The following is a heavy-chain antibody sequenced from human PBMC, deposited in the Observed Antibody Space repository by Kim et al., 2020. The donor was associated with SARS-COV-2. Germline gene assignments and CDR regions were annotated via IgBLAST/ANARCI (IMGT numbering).Heavy chain of an antibody. J-gene: IGHJ4*02. Sequence: YTQKIPGRVTMTRDTSTSTVYMELSSLRSEDTAVYYCARDPGYSYGQFDYWGQGTLVTVSS. CDR3: ARDPGYSYGQFDY. V-gene: IGHV1-46*01. D-gene: IGHD5-18*01.